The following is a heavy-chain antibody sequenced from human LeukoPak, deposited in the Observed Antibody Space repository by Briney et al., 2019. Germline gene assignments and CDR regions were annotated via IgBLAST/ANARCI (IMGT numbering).Heavy chain of an antibody. Sequence: SETLSLTCIVSGDSMRSQYWSWIRQPPGKGLEWMGFIYYSGSTSYNPSLRSRLTISVDTSKNHLSLELTSVTAADTALYYCARLLGNDGSGDPDTFDVWGQGTMVTVSS. CDR1: GDSMRSQY. CDR3: ARLLGNDGSGDPDTFDV. J-gene: IGHJ3*01. V-gene: IGHV4-59*11. CDR2: IYYSGST. D-gene: IGHD3-22*01.